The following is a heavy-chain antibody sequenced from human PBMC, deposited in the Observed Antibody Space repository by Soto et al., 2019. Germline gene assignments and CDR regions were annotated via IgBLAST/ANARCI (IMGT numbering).Heavy chain of an antibody. J-gene: IGHJ4*02. CDR2: ISAYKANI. Sequence: QVQLVQSGAEVKKPGASVKVSCKASGYTFPNYGITWVRQAPGQGLEWMGWISAYKANIKYAQKFQGRVTLTTDTSTSTAYMELRSLRSDDTAIYYCARDWDGSGAYYTDFWGQGTLVTVSS. V-gene: IGHV1-18*01. CDR1: GYTFPNYG. D-gene: IGHD3-10*01. CDR3: ARDWDGSGAYYTDF.